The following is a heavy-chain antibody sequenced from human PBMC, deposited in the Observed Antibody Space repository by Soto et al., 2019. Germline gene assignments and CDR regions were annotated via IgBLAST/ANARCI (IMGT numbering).Heavy chain of an antibody. D-gene: IGHD7-27*01. CDR2: IYYSGST. CDR3: ARDAGERGNGAFDI. J-gene: IGHJ3*02. V-gene: IGHV4-59*01. Sequence: QVQLQESGPGLVKPSETLSLTCTVSGGSISTYYWSWMRQPPGKGLEWIGYIYYSGSTNSNPSLKSRVTISEDTSKNQLSLKLSSVTAADTAVYYCARDAGERGNGAFDIWGQGTMVTVSS. CDR1: GGSISTYY.